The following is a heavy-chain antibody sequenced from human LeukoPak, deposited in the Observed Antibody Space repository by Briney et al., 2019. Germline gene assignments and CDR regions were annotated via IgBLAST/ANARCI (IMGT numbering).Heavy chain of an antibody. D-gene: IGHD3-22*01. CDR3: AREKHYYYYDSSGSSLGRYYYYYMDV. CDR1: GGSISSYY. Sequence: SETLSLTCTVSGGSISSYYWSWIRQPAGKGLEWTGRIYTSGSTNCNPSLKSRVTMSVDTSKNQFSLKLSSVTAADTAVYYCAREKHYYYYDSSGSSLGRYYYYYMDVWGKGTTVTISS. CDR2: IYTSGST. J-gene: IGHJ6*03. V-gene: IGHV4-4*07.